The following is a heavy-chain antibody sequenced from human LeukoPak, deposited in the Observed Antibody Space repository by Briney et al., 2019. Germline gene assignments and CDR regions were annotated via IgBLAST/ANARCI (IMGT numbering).Heavy chain of an antibody. V-gene: IGHV1-2*02. J-gene: IGHJ4*02. CDR3: ARLIAVAGKGDY. CDR2: INPNSGGT. CDR1: GYSFTGYY. Sequence: ASVKVSCKASGYSFTGYYIHWVRQAPGQGLEWMGWINPNSGGTNYAQKFQGRVTMTRDTSISTAYMELSRLRSDDTAVYYCARLIAVAGKGDYWGQGTLVTVSS. D-gene: IGHD6-19*01.